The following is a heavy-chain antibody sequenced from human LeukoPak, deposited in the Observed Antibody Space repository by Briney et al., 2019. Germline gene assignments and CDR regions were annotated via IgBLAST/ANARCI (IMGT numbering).Heavy chain of an antibody. J-gene: IGHJ4*02. CDR3: ARDSYDSSGPLYDY. CDR1: EFTFSSYS. D-gene: IGHD3-22*01. Sequence: GGSLRLSCAASEFTFSSYSMNWVRQAPGKGLEWVSSISSSSSYIYYADSVKGRFTISRDNAQNSLYLQMNSLRAEDTAVYYCARDSYDSSGPLYDYWGQGTLVTVSS. V-gene: IGHV3-21*01. CDR2: ISSSSSYI.